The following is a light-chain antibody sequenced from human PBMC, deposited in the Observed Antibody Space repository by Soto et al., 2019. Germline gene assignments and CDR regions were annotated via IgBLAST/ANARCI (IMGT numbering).Light chain of an antibody. CDR3: QQYGSSSWT. Sequence: EIVMTQSPATLSVSPGEGATLSFRASQSVSRYLAWYQQKPGQAPRLLIYDASSRATGIPDRFSGSGSGTDFTLTISRLEPEDFAVYYCQQYGSSSWTFGQGTTVDIK. V-gene: IGKV3-20*01. CDR1: QSVSRY. J-gene: IGKJ1*01. CDR2: DAS.